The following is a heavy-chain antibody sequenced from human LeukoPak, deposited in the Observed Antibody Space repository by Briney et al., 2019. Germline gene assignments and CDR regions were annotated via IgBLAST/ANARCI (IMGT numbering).Heavy chain of an antibody. Sequence: ASVKVSCKASGGTFSSYAISWVRQAPGQGLEWMGGIIPIFGTANYAQKFQGRVTITADKSTSTAYMELSSLRSEDTAVYYCARELTHTLWFGESILPGYYGMDVWGKGTTVTVSP. CDR1: GGTFSSYA. CDR3: ARELTHTLWFGESILPGYYGMDV. J-gene: IGHJ6*04. CDR2: IIPIFGTA. D-gene: IGHD3-10*01. V-gene: IGHV1-69*06.